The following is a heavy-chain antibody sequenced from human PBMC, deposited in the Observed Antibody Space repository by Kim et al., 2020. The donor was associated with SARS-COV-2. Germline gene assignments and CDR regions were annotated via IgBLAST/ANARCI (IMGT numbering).Heavy chain of an antibody. D-gene: IGHD5-18*01. Sequence: GGSLRLSCAASGFTFSSYAMHWVRQAPGKGLEWVAVISYDGSNKYYADSVKGRFTISRDNSKNTLYLQMNSLRAEDTAVYYCARPPRGYSYGTSGYWGQG. CDR2: ISYDGSNK. CDR3: ARPPRGYSYGTSGY. CDR1: GFTFSSYA. J-gene: IGHJ4*02. V-gene: IGHV3-30*04.